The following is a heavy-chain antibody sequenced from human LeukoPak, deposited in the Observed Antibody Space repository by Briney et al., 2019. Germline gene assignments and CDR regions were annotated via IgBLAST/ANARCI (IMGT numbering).Heavy chain of an antibody. CDR2: IYYTGST. Sequence: SETLSLTCTVSGDSITSYYWSWVRQPPGKGLEWIGYIYYTGSTNYNPSLKSRVTMSVDTSKNQFSLKLTSVTAADTALYYCARDSSTSTWNFWGQGVLITVSS. D-gene: IGHD2-2*01. J-gene: IGHJ4*02. V-gene: IGHV4-59*01. CDR3: ARDSSTSTWNF. CDR1: GDSITSYY.